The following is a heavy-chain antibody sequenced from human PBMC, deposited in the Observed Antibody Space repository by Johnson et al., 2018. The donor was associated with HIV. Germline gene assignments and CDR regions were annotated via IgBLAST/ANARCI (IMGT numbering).Heavy chain of an antibody. J-gene: IGHJ3*02. D-gene: IGHD2-21*02. V-gene: IGHV3-30*19. Sequence: QVQLVESGGGVVQPGRSLRLSCAASGFTFSSYGMHWVRQAPGKGLAWVAVISYDGTNEYYADSVTGRFTISSDNSKNPLSLQLNSLNTEDTAVYYCTTADCGGDCYEPDAFDIWGQGTMVTVSS. CDR3: TTADCGGDCYEPDAFDI. CDR1: GFTFSSYG. CDR2: ISYDGTNE.